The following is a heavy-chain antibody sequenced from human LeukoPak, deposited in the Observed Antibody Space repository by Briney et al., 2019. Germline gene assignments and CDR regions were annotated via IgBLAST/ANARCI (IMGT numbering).Heavy chain of an antibody. V-gene: IGHV4-39*07. CDR1: GGSISSSSYC. D-gene: IGHD2-2*01. CDR2: ICYSGST. J-gene: IGHJ2*01. CDR3: AKSRGLVGWYFDL. Sequence: SETLSLTCTVSGGSISSSSYCWGWIRQPPGKGLEWIGSICYSGSTNYNPSLKSRVTISVDTSKNQFSLRLSSVTAADTAVYYCAKSRGLVGWYFDLWGRGTLVTVSS.